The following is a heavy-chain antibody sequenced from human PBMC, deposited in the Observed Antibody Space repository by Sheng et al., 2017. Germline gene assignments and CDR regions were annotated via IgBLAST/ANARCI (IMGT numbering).Heavy chain of an antibody. D-gene: IGHD5-18*01. CDR1: GGSFSGYY. V-gene: IGHV4-34*01. CDR2: INHSGST. J-gene: IGHJ4*02. CDR3: ARRTRIQLWLGY. Sequence: QVQLQQWGAGLLKPSETLSLTCAVYGGSFSGYYWSWIRQPPGKGLEWIGEINHSGSTNYNPSLKSRVTISVDTSKNQFSLKLSSVTAADTAVYYCARRTRIQLWLGYWGQGTLVTGLL.